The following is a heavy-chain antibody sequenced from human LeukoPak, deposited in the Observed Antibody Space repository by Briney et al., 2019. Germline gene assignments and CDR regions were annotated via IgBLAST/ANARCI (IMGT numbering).Heavy chain of an antibody. D-gene: IGHD2-15*01. J-gene: IGHJ6*03. CDR1: GFTFGSYA. CDR3: AKTTATQYYYYYYYMDV. Sequence: GGSLRLSCAASGFTFGSYAMSWVRQAPGKGLEWVAFIRYDGSNKYYADSVKGRFTISRDNSKNTLYLQMNSLRAEDTAVYYCAKTTATQYYYYYYYMDVWGKGTTVTVSS. CDR2: IRYDGSNK. V-gene: IGHV3-30*02.